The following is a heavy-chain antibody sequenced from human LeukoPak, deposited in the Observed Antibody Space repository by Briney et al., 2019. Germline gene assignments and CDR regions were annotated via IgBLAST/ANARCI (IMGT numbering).Heavy chain of an antibody. CDR1: GGSFSGYY. CDR2: INHSGST. V-gene: IGHV4-34*01. J-gene: IGHJ6*02. CDR3: ARGPLRGIVATILFSHYYYGMDV. D-gene: IGHD5-12*01. Sequence: SETLSLTYAVYGGSFSGYYWSWIRQPPGKGLEWIGEINHSGSTNYNPSLKSRVTISVDTSKNQFSLKLSSVTAADTAVYYCARGPLRGIVATILFSHYYYGMDVWGQGTTVTVSS.